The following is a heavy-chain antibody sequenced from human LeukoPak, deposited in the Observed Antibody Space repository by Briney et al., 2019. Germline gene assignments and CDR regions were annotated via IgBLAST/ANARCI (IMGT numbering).Heavy chain of an antibody. Sequence: PGGSLRLSCAASGFTFSSYAMSWVRQAPGKGLEWVSSISGSGGSTYYADSAKGRFTISRDNSKNTLYLQMNSLRAEDTAVYYCAKEGVPVAVAGHFDYWGQGTLVTVSS. CDR1: GFTFSSYA. V-gene: IGHV3-23*01. D-gene: IGHD6-19*01. CDR2: ISGSGGST. J-gene: IGHJ4*02. CDR3: AKEGVPVAVAGHFDY.